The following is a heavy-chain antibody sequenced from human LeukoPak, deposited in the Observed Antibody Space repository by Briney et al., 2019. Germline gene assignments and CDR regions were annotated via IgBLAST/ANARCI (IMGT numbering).Heavy chain of an antibody. CDR3: ARAETVVATAAPMVD. J-gene: IGHJ4*02. D-gene: IGHD2-21*02. Sequence: GASVKVSCKASGGTFSSYAISWVRQAPGQGLEWMGRIIPILGIANYAQKFQGRVMITADKSTSTAYMELSSLRSEDTAVYYCARAETVVATAAPMVDWGQGTLVTVSS. CDR2: IIPILGIA. V-gene: IGHV1-69*04. CDR1: GGTFSSYA.